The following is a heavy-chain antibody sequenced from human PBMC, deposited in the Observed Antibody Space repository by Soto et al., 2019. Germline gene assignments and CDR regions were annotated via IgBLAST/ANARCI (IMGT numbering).Heavy chain of an antibody. CDR1: GFTFSTYA. V-gene: IGHV3-23*01. CDR3: AKDYAGITNFDC. J-gene: IGHJ4*02. D-gene: IGHD1-7*01. Sequence: GSLRLSCAASGFTFSTYAMSWVRQAPEKGLEWVSAVSGSGGRTFYADSVKGRFTISRDNSKNTLYLQMNSLRAEDTAVYYCAKDYAGITNFDCWGQGTLVTVSS. CDR2: VSGSGGRT.